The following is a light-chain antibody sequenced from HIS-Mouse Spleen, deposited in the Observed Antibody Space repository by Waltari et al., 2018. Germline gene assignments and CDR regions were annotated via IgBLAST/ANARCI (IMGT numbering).Light chain of an antibody. J-gene: IGLJ3*02. Sequence: SYELTQPPSLSVSPGQTARITSSGDALPKKYAHWYQQKSGQAPVLVIYEDSKRPSGIPERFSGSSSGTMATLTISGAQVEDEADYYCYSTDSSGNHRVFGGGTKLTVL. V-gene: IGLV3-10*01. CDR3: YSTDSSGNHRV. CDR1: ALPKKY. CDR2: EDS.